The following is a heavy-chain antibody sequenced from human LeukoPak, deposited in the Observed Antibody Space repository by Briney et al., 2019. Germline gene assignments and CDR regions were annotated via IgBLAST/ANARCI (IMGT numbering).Heavy chain of an antibody. CDR2: IYYSGST. CDR1: GGSISSYY. Sequence: SETLSLTCTVSGGSISSYYWSWIRQPPGKGQEWIGYIYYSGSTNYNPSLKSRVTISVDTSKNQFSLKLSSVTAADTAVYYCARERGGLGSYYYDSSGYVSDAFDIWGQGTMVTVSS. V-gene: IGHV4-59*01. J-gene: IGHJ3*02. CDR3: ARERGGLGSYYYDSSGYVSDAFDI. D-gene: IGHD3-22*01.